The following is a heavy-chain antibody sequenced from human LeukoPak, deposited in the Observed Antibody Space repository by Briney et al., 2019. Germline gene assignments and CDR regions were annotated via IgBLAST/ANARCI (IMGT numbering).Heavy chain of an antibody. CDR1: GFTFSHYG. Sequence: PGGSLRLSCEASGFTFSHYGIHWVRQAPGMGLEWVAVLWFGGSKKYYTDSVKGRFTISSDDSKSTIYLQMNSLRAEDTAVYYCARDASTRCYLCEVDYWGQGTLVTVSS. CDR3: ARDASTRCYLCEVDY. V-gene: IGHV3-33*08. J-gene: IGHJ4*02. CDR2: LWFGGSKK. D-gene: IGHD2-2*01.